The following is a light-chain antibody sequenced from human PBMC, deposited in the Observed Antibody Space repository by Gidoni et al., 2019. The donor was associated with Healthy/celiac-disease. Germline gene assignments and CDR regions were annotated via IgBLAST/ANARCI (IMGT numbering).Light chain of an antibody. CDR3: SSYTSSSTL. CDR2: EVS. CDR1: SSAVGGYNY. Sequence: QSAMTQPASVSGSPGQSIPISCTGTSSAVGGYNYVSWYQQHPGKAPKLMIYEVSNRPSGVSNRFSGSKSGNTASLTISGLQAEDEADYYCSSYTSSSTLFGGGTKLTVL. J-gene: IGLJ2*01. V-gene: IGLV2-14*01.